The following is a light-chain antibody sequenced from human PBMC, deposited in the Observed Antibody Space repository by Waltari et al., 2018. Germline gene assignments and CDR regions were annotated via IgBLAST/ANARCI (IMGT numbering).Light chain of an antibody. Sequence: EIVLTQSPATLSLSPGERATLSCRASQSVSSYLAWYQQKPGQAPRLLIYDASNRATGIPARFCGSGSGTDFTLTISSLEPEDFAVYYCQQRINWPITFGGGTKVEIK. CDR1: QSVSSY. CDR2: DAS. J-gene: IGKJ4*01. CDR3: QQRINWPIT. V-gene: IGKV3-11*01.